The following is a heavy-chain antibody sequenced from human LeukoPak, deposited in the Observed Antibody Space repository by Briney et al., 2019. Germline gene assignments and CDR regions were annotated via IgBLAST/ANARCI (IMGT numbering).Heavy chain of an antibody. Sequence: PLETLSLTCTVSGGSISTYYWSWIRQPPGKGLEWIGYVYYGGITHYNPSLKSRVTITLDTSKNQFSLKLTSVTAADTAVYYCARAGGDRFDYWGQGSLVTVSS. CDR3: ARAGGDRFDY. J-gene: IGHJ4*02. V-gene: IGHV4-59*01. D-gene: IGHD4-17*01. CDR2: VYYGGIT. CDR1: GGSISTYY.